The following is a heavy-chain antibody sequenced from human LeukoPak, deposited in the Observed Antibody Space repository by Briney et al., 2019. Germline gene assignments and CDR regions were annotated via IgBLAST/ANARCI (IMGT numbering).Heavy chain of an antibody. CDR1: GFTFSSYS. V-gene: IGHV3-21*01. Sequence: PGGSLRLSCAASGFTFSSYSMNWVRQAPGKGLEWVSSISSSSSYIYYADSVKGRFTISRDNAKNSLYLQMNSLRAEDTAVYYCARQWFSTIFGVVTTHDAFDIWGQGTMVTVSS. CDR3: ARQWFSTIFGVVTTHDAFDI. D-gene: IGHD3-3*01. CDR2: ISSSSSYI. J-gene: IGHJ3*02.